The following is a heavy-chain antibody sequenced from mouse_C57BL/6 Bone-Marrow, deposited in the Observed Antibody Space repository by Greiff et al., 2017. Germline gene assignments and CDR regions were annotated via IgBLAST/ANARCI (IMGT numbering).Heavy chain of an antibody. CDR2: IDPSDSYT. V-gene: IGHV1-59*01. CDR3: ARSGYYGSIISYWYFYV. Sequence: VQLQQPGAELVRPGPSVKLSCKASGYTFTSYWMHWVKQRPGQGLEWIGVIDPSDSYTNYNQKFKGKATLTVDTSSSTAYMQLSSLTSEDSAVYYGARSGYYGSIISYWYFYVWDTGTTVTVSA. CDR1: GYTFTSYW. J-gene: IGHJ1*03. D-gene: IGHD1-1*01.